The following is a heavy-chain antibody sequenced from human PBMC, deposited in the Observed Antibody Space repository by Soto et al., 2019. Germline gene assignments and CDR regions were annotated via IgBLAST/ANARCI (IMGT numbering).Heavy chain of an antibody. D-gene: IGHD1-7*01. V-gene: IGHV1-8*01. Sequence: QVQLVQSGAEVKKPGASVKVSCKASGYTFTSYDINWVRQATGQGLEWMGWMNPNSGNTGYAQKFQGRGTMPRNTSISTAYMELSSLRSEDTAVYYCARGEVRLELRYGMDVWGQGTTVTVSS. CDR3: ARGEVRLELRYGMDV. CDR2: MNPNSGNT. J-gene: IGHJ6*02. CDR1: GYTFTSYD.